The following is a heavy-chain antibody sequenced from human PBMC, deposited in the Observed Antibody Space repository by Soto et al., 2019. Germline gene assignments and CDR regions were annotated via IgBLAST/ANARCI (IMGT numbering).Heavy chain of an antibody. Sequence: ASVKVSCKASGYTFTSYGISWVRQAPGQGLEWMGWISAYNGNTNYAQKLQGRVTMTTDTSTSTAYMELRSLRSDDTAVYYCARAVAGFGYYYYGMDVWGQRTTVTVSS. CDR2: ISAYNGNT. D-gene: IGHD6-19*01. J-gene: IGHJ6*02. CDR1: GYTFTSYG. V-gene: IGHV1-18*01. CDR3: ARAVAGFGYYYYGMDV.